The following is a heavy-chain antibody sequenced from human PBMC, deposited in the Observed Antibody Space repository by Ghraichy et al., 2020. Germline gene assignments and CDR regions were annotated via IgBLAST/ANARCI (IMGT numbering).Heavy chain of an antibody. V-gene: IGHV1-18*01. J-gene: IGHJ4*02. CDR2: ISTSNGDT. CDR1: GYSFTTYG. Sequence: SVKVSCKTSGYSFTTYGVVWVRQAPGQGLEWMGWISTSNGDTNYAQIFQDRVTMTTDTSASTAYMELRSLRSDDTAVYYCAREVRGGDFDFWGQGTLVTVS. CDR3: AREVRGGDFDF. D-gene: IGHD2-15*01.